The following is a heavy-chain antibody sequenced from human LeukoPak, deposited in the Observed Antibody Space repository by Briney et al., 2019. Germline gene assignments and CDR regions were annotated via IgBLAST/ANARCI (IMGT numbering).Heavy chain of an antibody. CDR2: IYPGDSDT. J-gene: IGHJ4*02. Sequence: GGSLRLSCVASGFTFTNYAMSWVRQMPGKGLEWMGIIYPGDSDTRYSPSFQGQVTISADKSISTAYLQWSSLKASDTAMYYCARHMCSGGSCYGNYWGQGTLVTVSS. CDR3: ARHMCSGGSCYGNY. D-gene: IGHD2-15*01. V-gene: IGHV5-51*01. CDR1: GFTFTNYA.